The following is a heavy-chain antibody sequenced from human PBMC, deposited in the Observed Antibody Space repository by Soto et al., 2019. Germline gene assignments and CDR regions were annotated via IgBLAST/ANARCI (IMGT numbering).Heavy chain of an antibody. CDR2: VNPSGGHT. Sequence: QVQLMQSGAEVKKPGASVKVSCKASGDTFTDYYIHWVRQAPGQRLEWMGTVNPSGGHTTYAQHLLGRVTMTSDTSTSTLYMELTSLTSDDTAIYYCARGGHVVVVTAALDYWGQGTLVTVSS. CDR3: ARGGHVVVVTAALDY. V-gene: IGHV1-46*01. CDR1: GDTFTDYY. J-gene: IGHJ4*02. D-gene: IGHD2-21*02.